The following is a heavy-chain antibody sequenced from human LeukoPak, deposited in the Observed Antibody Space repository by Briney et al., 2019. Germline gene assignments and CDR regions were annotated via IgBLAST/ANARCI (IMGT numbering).Heavy chain of an antibody. Sequence: PGGSLRLSCAASGFTFSSYAMHWVRQAPGKGLEWVAVIPYDGSNKYYADSVKGRFTISRDNSKNTLYLQMNSLRAEDTAVYYCARGQDYDILTGPLDYWGQGTLVTVSS. J-gene: IGHJ4*02. D-gene: IGHD3-9*01. CDR3: ARGQDYDILTGPLDY. CDR2: IPYDGSNK. CDR1: GFTFSSYA. V-gene: IGHV3-30*04.